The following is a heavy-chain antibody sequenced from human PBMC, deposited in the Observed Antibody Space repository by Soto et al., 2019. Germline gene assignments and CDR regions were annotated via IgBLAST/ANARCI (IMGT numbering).Heavy chain of an antibody. CDR2: IKSKTDGGTT. CDR1: GFTFSNAW. V-gene: IGHV3-15*07. Sequence: EVQLVESGGGLVKPGGSLRLSCAASGFTFSNAWMNWVRQAPGKGLEWVGRIKSKTDGGTTDYAAPVKGRFTISRDDSKNTLYLQMNSLKTEDTAVYYCTTALWFGELLCDYWGQGTLVTVSS. J-gene: IGHJ4*02. D-gene: IGHD3-10*01. CDR3: TTALWFGELLCDY.